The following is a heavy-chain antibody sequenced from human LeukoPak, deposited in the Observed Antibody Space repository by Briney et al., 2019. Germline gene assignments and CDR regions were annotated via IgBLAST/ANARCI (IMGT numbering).Heavy chain of an antibody. V-gene: IGHV4-59*01. D-gene: IGHD2-2*01. CDR3: ARASVSFCSSTSCEYYFDY. CDR2: IYYSGST. J-gene: IGHJ4*02. CDR1: GGSISYY. Sequence: SETLSLTCTVSGGSISYYWSWIRQPPGKGLEWIGYIYYSGSTNYNPSLKSRVTISVDTSKNQFSLKLSSVTAADTALYYCARASVSFCSSTSCEYYFDYWGQGTLVTVSS.